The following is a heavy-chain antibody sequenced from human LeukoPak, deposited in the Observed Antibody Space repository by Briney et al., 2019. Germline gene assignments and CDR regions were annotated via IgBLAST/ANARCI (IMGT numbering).Heavy chain of an antibody. Sequence: GGSLRLSCAASGFTFSSCTMSWVRQAPGKGLEWVSSIGSSLTYIYYADSVKGRFTISRDNAKNSLYLQMNSLRPDDTAVYYCARDGRYCSSPSCYFDYWGQGSLVTVSS. V-gene: IGHV3-21*01. CDR3: ARDGRYCSSPSCYFDY. J-gene: IGHJ4*02. D-gene: IGHD2-2*01. CDR2: IGSSLTYI. CDR1: GFTFSSCT.